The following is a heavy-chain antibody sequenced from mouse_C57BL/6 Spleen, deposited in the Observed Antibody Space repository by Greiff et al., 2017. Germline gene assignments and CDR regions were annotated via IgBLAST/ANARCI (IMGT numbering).Heavy chain of an antibody. J-gene: IGHJ4*01. V-gene: IGHV2-2*01. CDR3: ATMITTRAMDY. CDR1: GFSLTSYG. CDR2: IWSGGST. Sequence: VMLVESGPGLVQPSQSLSITCTVSGFSLTSYGLHWVRQSPGKGLEWLGVIWSGGSTDYNAAFISRLSISKDNSKSQVFFKMNSLQADDTAIYYCATMITTRAMDYWGQGTSVTVSS. D-gene: IGHD2-4*01.